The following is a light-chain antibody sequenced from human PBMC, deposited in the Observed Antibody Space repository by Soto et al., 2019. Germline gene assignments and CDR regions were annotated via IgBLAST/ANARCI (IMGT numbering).Light chain of an antibody. CDR3: QQTYNSPLT. Sequence: IQMTPSPSSLSASVGDRVTIPCPASQNIRIYLNWFQQKPGKAPNLLIYGASSLQSGVPSRFSGSRSGTDFTLTINSLQPEDFAVYYCQQTYNSPLTFGQGTKVDIK. V-gene: IGKV1-39*01. CDR2: GAS. J-gene: IGKJ1*01. CDR1: QNIRIY.